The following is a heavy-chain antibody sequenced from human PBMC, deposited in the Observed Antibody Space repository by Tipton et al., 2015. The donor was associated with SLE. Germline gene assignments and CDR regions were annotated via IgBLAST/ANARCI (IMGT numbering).Heavy chain of an antibody. J-gene: IGHJ3*01. Sequence: TLSLTCTVSGGSISDHYWIWIRQPPGKGLEWIGYIYFSGRTNYNPSVRSRVTMSVDTSKNQFSLKLTSVTAADTALYYCARDSDGRRAFDPWGQGKLVTVSS. CDR2: IYFSGRT. D-gene: IGHD5-24*01. V-gene: IGHV4-59*11. CDR1: GGSISDHY. CDR3: ARDSDGRRAFDP.